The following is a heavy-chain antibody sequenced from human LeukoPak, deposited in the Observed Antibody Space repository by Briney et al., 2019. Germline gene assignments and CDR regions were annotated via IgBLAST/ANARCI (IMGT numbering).Heavy chain of an antibody. J-gene: IGHJ3*02. D-gene: IGHD1-26*01. CDR1: GFTFSNYN. CDR2: ISRSSSYI. CDR3: AKRLGATGAFDI. Sequence: PGGSLRLSCAASGFTFSNYNMNWVRQAPGKGLEWVSSISRSSSYIYYADSVKGRFTISRDNAKNTLYLQMNSLRAEDTAVYYCAKRLGATGAFDIWGQGTMVTVSS. V-gene: IGHV3-21*04.